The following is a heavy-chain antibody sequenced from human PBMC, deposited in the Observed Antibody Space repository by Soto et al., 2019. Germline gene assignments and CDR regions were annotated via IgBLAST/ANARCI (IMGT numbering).Heavy chain of an antibody. D-gene: IGHD3-22*01. J-gene: IGHJ3*02. CDR1: GGSISSGGYY. CDR3: ARGWRAYYYDSSGYSDDAFDI. V-gene: IGHV4-31*03. CDR2: IYYSGST. Sequence: SETLSLTCTVSGGSISSGGYYWSWIRQHPGKGLEWIGYIYYSGSTYYNPSLKSRVTISVDTSKNQFSLKLSSVTAADTAVYYCARGWRAYYYDSSGYSDDAFDIWGQGTMVTVSS.